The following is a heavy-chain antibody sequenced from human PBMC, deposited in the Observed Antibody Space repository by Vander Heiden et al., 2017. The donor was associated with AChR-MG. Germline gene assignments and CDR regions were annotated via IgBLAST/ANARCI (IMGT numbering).Heavy chain of an antibody. CDR2: ISHDGGKR. J-gene: IGHJ6*02. CDR3: ARDNGRRFGDLAAMDV. Sequence: QVQLVASGGGVVQPGRSLRLSCAASAFPFSSYAMYWVRQAPGKGLEWVAVISHDGGKRYYGDSVKGRFTISRDNSKNTLYVQMNSLRTEDTGVYYCARDNGRRFGDLAAMDVWGQGTTVTVSS. V-gene: IGHV3-30-3*01. D-gene: IGHD3-10*01. CDR1: AFPFSSYA.